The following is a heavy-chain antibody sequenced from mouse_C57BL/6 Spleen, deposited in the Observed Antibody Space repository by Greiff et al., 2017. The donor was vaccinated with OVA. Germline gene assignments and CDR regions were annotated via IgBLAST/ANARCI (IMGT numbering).Heavy chain of an antibody. CDR2: IDPSDSYT. CDR3: ARHSNYEAWFAY. D-gene: IGHD2-5*01. J-gene: IGHJ3*01. CDR1: GYTFTSYW. V-gene: IGHV1-59*01. Sequence: QVQLQQPGAELVRPGTSVKLSCKASGYTFTSYWMHWVKQRPGQGLEWIGVIDPSDSYTNYNQKFKGKATLTVDTSSSTAYMQLSSLTSEDSAVYYCARHSNYEAWFAYWGQGTLVTVSA.